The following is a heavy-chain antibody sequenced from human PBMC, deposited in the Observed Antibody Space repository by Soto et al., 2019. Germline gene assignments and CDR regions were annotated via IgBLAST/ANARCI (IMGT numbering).Heavy chain of an antibody. CDR3: ARAQSFEFDNWFDP. D-gene: IGHD3-10*01. J-gene: IGHJ5*02. CDR1: GGSISTYY. CDR2: IYYTGNT. Sequence: QVQLQESGPGLVKPSETLSLTCTVTGGSISTYYWSWIRQPPGKGLAWIGHIYYTGNTNYNPSLKSRVAMSVDTSTSRFSLRLRSVSAADTAVYYCARAQSFEFDNWFDPWGQGTLVTVSS. V-gene: IGHV4-59*13.